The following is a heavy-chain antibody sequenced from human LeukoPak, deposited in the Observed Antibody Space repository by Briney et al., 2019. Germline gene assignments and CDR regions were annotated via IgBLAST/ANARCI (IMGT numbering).Heavy chain of an antibody. D-gene: IGHD6-13*01. CDR1: GYSFTSYW. J-gene: IGHJ4*02. V-gene: IGHV5-51*04. CDR3: ARRIAGSGVDY. Sequence: PGGSLRLSCKGSGYSFTSYWIGWVRQMPGKGLEWMGIIYPGDSDTRYSPSFQGQVTISADKPISTAYLQWRSLKASDSAMYYCARRIAGSGVDYWGQGTLVTVSS. CDR2: IYPGDSDT.